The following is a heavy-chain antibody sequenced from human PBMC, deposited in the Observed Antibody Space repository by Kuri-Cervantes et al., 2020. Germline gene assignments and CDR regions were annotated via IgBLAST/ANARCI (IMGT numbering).Heavy chain of an antibody. CDR3: ARARRYGVGSYDYLYMDV. Sequence: GGSLRLSCAASGFNFGDYWMAWVRQAPGQGLEWVAAIKHDGSEKYYVDSLKGRFTISRDNSKNTLYLQMNSLRAEDTAVYYCARARRYGVGSYDYLYMDVWGKGTTVTVSS. D-gene: IGHD3-10*01. CDR2: IKHDGSEK. CDR1: GFNFGDYW. V-gene: IGHV3-7*01. J-gene: IGHJ6*03.